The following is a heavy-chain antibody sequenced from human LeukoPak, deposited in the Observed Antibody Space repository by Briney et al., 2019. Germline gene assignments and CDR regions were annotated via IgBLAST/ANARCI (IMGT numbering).Heavy chain of an antibody. D-gene: IGHD3-3*01. CDR1: GGSISSYY. V-gene: IGHV4-59*12. CDR2: IYYSGST. J-gene: IGHJ5*02. Sequence: SETLSLTCTVSGGSISSYYWSWIRQPPGKGLEWIGYIYYSGSTNYNPSLKSRVTISVDTSKNQFSLKLSSVTAADTAVYYCARRYFWSGYGSWFDPWGQGTLVTVSS. CDR3: ARRYFWSGYGSWFDP.